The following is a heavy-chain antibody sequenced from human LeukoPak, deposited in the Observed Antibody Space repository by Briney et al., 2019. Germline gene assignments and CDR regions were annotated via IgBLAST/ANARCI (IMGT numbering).Heavy chain of an antibody. V-gene: IGHV4-39*07. CDR2: MFYTGST. J-gene: IGHJ4*02. D-gene: IGHD1-7*01. CDR3: AREPTNYEDYFDY. CDR1: GGSISSSNYY. Sequence: SETLSLTCTVSGGSISSSNYYWGWIRQPPGKGLEWIGSMFYTGSTYYNPSLKSRVTISVDTSKNQFSLKLGSVTAADTAVYYCAREPTNYEDYFDYWGQGTLVTVSS.